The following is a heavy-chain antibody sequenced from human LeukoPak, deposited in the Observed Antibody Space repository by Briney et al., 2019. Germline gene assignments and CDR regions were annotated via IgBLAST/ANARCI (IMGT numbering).Heavy chain of an antibody. D-gene: IGHD5-24*01. V-gene: IGHV3-23*01. Sequence: GGSLRLSCAASGFTFSSYAMSWVRQAPGKGLEWVSAISGSGGSTYYADSVKGRFTISRDNSKNTLYLQMNSLRAEDTAVYYCARIRDGPDYYYYMDVWGKGTTVTVSS. J-gene: IGHJ6*03. CDR1: GFTFSSYA. CDR3: ARIRDGPDYYYYMDV. CDR2: ISGSGGST.